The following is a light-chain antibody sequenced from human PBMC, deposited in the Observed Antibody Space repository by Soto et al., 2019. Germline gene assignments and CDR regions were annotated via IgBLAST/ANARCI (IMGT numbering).Light chain of an antibody. CDR1: QSISFY. CDR3: QQRSNWPT. V-gene: IGKV3-11*01. CDR2: DAS. J-gene: IGKJ5*01. Sequence: EIVLTQSPATLSLSPGERATLSCRASQSISFYLTWYQHKPGQAPRLLIYDASNRATGIPARFSGSGYGTDFTLTISSLKPEDFAVYYCQQRSNWPTFGQGTRLEIK.